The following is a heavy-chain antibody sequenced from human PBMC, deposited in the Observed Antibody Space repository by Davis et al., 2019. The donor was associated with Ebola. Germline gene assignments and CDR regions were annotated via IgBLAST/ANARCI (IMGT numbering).Heavy chain of an antibody. V-gene: IGHV3-9*01. CDR2: ISWNSGSI. Sequence: SLKISCAGSGFRFGDYAMHWFRQAPGKGLDWVSGISWNSGSIGYADSVKGRFTISRDNAKNSLYLQMNSLRAEDTALYYCAKDQYYYGMDVWGQGTTVTVSS. J-gene: IGHJ6*02. CDR3: AKDQYYYGMDV. CDR1: GFRFGDYA.